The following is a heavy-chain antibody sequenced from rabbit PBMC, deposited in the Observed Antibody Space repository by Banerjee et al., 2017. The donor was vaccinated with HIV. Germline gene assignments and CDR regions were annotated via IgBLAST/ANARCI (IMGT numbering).Heavy chain of an antibody. Sequence: QSLEESGGDLVKPGASLTLTCTASGFSFSSGYYMYWVRQAPGKGLEWIACIDAGSSGGTDYATWAKGRFTISKTSSTTVTLQMTSLTAADTATYFCARGGYTYGYAGYAPNLWGPGTLVTVS. D-gene: IGHD6-1*01. CDR2: IDAGSSGGT. CDR1: GFSFSSGYY. J-gene: IGHJ4*01. V-gene: IGHV1S40*01. CDR3: ARGGYTYGYAGYAPNL.